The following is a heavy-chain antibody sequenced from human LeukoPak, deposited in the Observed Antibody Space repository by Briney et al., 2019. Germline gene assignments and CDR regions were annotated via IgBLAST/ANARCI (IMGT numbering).Heavy chain of an antibody. CDR3: ARDKYSGFVFDC. Sequence: PGGSLRLSCAASGSTFSSYEMNWVRQAPGKGLEWVSYISSSDSSTYYADSVKGRFTISRDNAKNSLSLQMNSLRVEDTAVYYCARDKYSGFVFDCWGQGTLVTVSS. CDR1: GSTFSSYE. D-gene: IGHD5-12*01. V-gene: IGHV3-48*03. CDR2: ISSSDSST. J-gene: IGHJ4*02.